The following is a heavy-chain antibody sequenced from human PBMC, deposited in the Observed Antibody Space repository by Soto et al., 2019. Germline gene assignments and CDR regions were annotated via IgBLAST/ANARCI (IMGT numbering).Heavy chain of an antibody. CDR2: VYYTGST. D-gene: IGHD2-15*01. CDR3: ARAGRGYCSGGSCYSGLHGMDV. Sequence: PSDSLSLTCTASGGSICSGVYYWGWIRQPPGKGLEYIGVVYYTGSTYYSPSLKSRVTISVDKSKNQFSLKLSSVTAADTAVYYCARAGRGYCSGGSCYSGLHGMDVWGQGTTVT. J-gene: IGHJ6*02. V-gene: IGHV4-39*07. CDR1: GGSICSGVYY.